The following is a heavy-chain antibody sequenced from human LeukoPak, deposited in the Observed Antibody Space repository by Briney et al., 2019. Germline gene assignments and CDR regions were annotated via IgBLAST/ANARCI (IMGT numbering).Heavy chain of an antibody. CDR2: IIPIFGTA. V-gene: IGHV1-69*13. CDR3: ARDTNRGYSYGYSSDRYCSGGSCFGMDV. J-gene: IGHJ6*02. D-gene: IGHD2-15*01. Sequence: GASVKVSCKASGGTFSSYAISWVRQAPGQGLEWMGGIIPIFGTANYAQKFQGRVTITADESTSTAYMELSSLRSEDTAVYYCARDTNRGYSYGYSSDRYCSGGSCFGMDVWGQGTTVTVSS. CDR1: GGTFSSYA.